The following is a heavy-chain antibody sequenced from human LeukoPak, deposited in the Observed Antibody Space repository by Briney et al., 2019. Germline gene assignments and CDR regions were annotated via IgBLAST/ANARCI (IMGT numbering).Heavy chain of an antibody. J-gene: IGHJ6*02. D-gene: IGHD3-3*01. CDR2: MNHSGST. Sequence: TPSETLSLTCAVYGGSFSGYYWSWISQPPGKGLEWIGKMNHSGSTNYSPSLKSRVTISVDTSKNQFSLKLSSVTAADTAVYYCARDLRVVGPDYDFWSGYYKGYYYGMDVWGQGTTVTVSS. V-gene: IGHV4-34*01. CDR1: GGSFSGYY. CDR3: ARDLRVVGPDYDFWSGYYKGYYYGMDV.